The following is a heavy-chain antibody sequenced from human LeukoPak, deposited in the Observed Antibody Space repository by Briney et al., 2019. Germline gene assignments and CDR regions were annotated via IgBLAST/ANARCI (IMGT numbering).Heavy chain of an antibody. J-gene: IGHJ5*02. D-gene: IGHD3-9*01. CDR3: ASTRRGTIPSNWFDP. CDR2: INPNSGGT. CDR1: GYTFTGYY. Sequence: RGASVKVSCKASGYTFTGYYMHWVRQAPGQGLEWMGWINPNSGGTNYAQKFQGRVTMTRDTSISTAYMELSRLRSDDTAVYYCASTRRGTIPSNWFDPWGQGTLVTVSS. V-gene: IGHV1-2*02.